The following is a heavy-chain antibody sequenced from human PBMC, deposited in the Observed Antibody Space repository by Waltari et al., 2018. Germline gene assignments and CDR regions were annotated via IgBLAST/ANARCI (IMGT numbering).Heavy chain of an antibody. J-gene: IGHJ4*02. D-gene: IGHD3-3*01. CDR1: GFTFSSYW. CDR2: IKQDGSEK. Sequence: EVQLVESGGGLVQPGGSLRLSCAASGFTFSSYWMSWVRPAPGKGLEWVANIKQDGSEKYYVDSVKGRFTISRDNAKNSRYLQMNSLRAEDTAVYYCARDGYYDFWSGYFDYWGQGTLVTVSS. V-gene: IGHV3-7*01. CDR3: ARDGYYDFWSGYFDY.